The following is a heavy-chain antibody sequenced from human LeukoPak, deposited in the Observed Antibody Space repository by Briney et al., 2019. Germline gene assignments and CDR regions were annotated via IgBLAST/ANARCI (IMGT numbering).Heavy chain of an antibody. CDR1: GLTFSSYD. J-gene: IGHJ6*02. Sequence: GGSLRLSCAASGLTFSSYDMNWVRQAPGKGLEWVSSINGGSGYIYYADSVKGRFTISRDNAKNSLYLQMNSLRAEDTAVYYCAKVQTGRGSYSGYYYYGMDVWGQGTTVTVSS. CDR2: INGGSGYI. V-gene: IGHV3-21*01. D-gene: IGHD1-26*01. CDR3: AKVQTGRGSYSGYYYYGMDV.